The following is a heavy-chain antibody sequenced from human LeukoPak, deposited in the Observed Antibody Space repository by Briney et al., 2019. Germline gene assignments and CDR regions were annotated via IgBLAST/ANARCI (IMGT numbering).Heavy chain of an antibody. CDR1: GFTFSSYG. CDR2: IRYDGSNK. CDR3: AKLDDYSNYRPLDH. J-gene: IGHJ4*02. Sequence: GGSLRLSCAASGFTFSSYGMHWVRQAPGKGLEWVAFIRYDGSNKYYADSVKGRFTISRDNSKNTLYLQMNSLRAEDTAVYYCAKLDDYSNYRPLDHWGQGTLVTVSS. V-gene: IGHV3-30*02. D-gene: IGHD4-11*01.